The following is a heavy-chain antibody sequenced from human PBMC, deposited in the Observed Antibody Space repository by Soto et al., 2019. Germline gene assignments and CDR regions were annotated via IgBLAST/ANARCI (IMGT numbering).Heavy chain of an antibody. D-gene: IGHD6-19*01. V-gene: IGHV1-69*06. CDR3: ARGYSSGGYGMDV. CDR2: IIPIFGTA. Sequence: SVKVSCKASGYTFTRYGMHWVRQAPGQGLEWMGGIIPIFGTANYAQKFQGRVTITADKSTSTAYMELSSLRSEDTAVYYCARGYSSGGYGMDVWGQGTTVTVSS. CDR1: GYTFTRYG. J-gene: IGHJ6*02.